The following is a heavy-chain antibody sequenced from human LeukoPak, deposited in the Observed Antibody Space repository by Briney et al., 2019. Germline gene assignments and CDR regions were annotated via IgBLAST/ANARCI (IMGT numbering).Heavy chain of an antibody. CDR1: GYILTAYY. CDR3: ARGEPHLGY. CDR2: IKPNNGDT. J-gene: IGHJ4*02. Sequence: GASVRVSCKASGYILTAYYIHGVPQAPGQGLEWMGWIKPNNGDTGHAQKFQGRVAMTTDKSSSTVYMDLSRLRFDDTAIYYCARGEPHLGYWGQGTLVTVSS. V-gene: IGHV1-2*02.